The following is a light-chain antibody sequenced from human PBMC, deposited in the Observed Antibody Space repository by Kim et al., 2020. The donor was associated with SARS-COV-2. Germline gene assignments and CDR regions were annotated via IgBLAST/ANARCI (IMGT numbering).Light chain of an antibody. Sequence: DIQMTQSPPTLSASVGDSVTITCRASQSISDWLAWYQQRPGKAPKLLIYDASSLESGVPARFHGSGSGTNFTLTVTSLQPDDFATYYCQHLEAFGQGNRVDIK. J-gene: IGKJ1*01. CDR1: QSISDW. CDR3: QHLEA. V-gene: IGKV1-5*01. CDR2: DAS.